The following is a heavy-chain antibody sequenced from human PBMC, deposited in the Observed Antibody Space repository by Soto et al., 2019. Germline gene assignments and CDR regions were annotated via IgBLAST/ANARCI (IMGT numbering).Heavy chain of an antibody. CDR2: ISGSGGIT. J-gene: IGHJ4*02. D-gene: IGHD4-17*01. CDR1: GFTFSSYA. V-gene: IGHV3-23*01. CDR3: AKDLRKWATVTTEG. Sequence: GGSLRLSCAASGFTFSSYAMSWVRQAPGKGLEWVSAISGSGGITYYADSVKGRFTISRDNSKNTLYLQMNSLRAEDTAVYYCAKDLRKWATVTTEGWGQGTLVTVSS.